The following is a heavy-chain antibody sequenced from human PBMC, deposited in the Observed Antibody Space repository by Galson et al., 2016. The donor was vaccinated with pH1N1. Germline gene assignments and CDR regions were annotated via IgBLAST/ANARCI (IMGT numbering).Heavy chain of an antibody. CDR1: GFSFNKHG. Sequence: SLRLSCAASGFSFNKHGTNWVRRAPGKGLEWVSGISPRGDITYYADFVKGRCTIFRDNSRNTVSLEMSSLRAEDTALYRCAKDIDWGAFQSWGQGTRVTVS. D-gene: IGHD3-9*01. CDR2: ISPRGDIT. J-gene: IGHJ5*02. V-gene: IGHV3-23*01. CDR3: AKDIDWGAFQS.